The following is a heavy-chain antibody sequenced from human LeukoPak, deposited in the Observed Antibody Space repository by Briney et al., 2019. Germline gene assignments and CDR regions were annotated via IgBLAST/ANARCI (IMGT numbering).Heavy chain of an antibody. J-gene: IGHJ4*02. Sequence: PSETLSLTCTVSGGSISSHYWSWIRQPPGKGLEWIGYIYYSGSTNYNPSLKSRVTISVDTSKNQFSLKLSSVTAADTAVYYCARAPRHGYSSSWFDYWGQGTLVTVSS. V-gene: IGHV4-59*11. CDR2: IYYSGST. D-gene: IGHD6-13*01. CDR3: ARAPRHGYSSSWFDY. CDR1: GGSISSHY.